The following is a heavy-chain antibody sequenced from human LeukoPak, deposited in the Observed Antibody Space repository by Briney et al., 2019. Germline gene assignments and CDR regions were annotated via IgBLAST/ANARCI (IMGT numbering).Heavy chain of an antibody. J-gene: IGHJ4*02. Sequence: PSETVSLTCTVSGGSISSSSYYWGWIRQPPGKGLEWIGEINHSGSTNYNPSLKSRVTISVDTSKNQFSLKLSSVTAADTAVYYCAFGSGSYYIDYWGQGTLVTVSS. CDR3: AFGSGSYYIDY. V-gene: IGHV4-39*07. CDR2: INHSGST. D-gene: IGHD3-10*01. CDR1: GGSISSSSYY.